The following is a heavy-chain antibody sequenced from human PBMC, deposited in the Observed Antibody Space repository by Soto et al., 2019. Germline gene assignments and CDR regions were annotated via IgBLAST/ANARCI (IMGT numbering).Heavy chain of an antibody. V-gene: IGHV4-59*01. CDR2: AYYSGNV. CDR3: ARRLNLGAFDH. D-gene: IGHD3-10*01. Sequence: PSETLSLTCNVSGVSLTGYHWNWIRQPPGKALEWIGFAYYSGNVLYNPSFKSRASIRVDRSKNQFSLKLTSVTAADTAVYYCARRLNLGAFDHWGQGILVTVSS. J-gene: IGHJ5*02. CDR1: GVSLTGYH.